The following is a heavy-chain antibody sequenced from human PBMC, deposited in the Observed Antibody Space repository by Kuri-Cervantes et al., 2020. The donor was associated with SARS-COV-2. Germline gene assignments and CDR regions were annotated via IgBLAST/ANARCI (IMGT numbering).Heavy chain of an antibody. D-gene: IGHD2-2*01. CDR3: AREGYCSSVSCFLFDY. Sequence: SETLSLTCTVSGGSISSYYWSWIRQPPGQGLEWLGYIYYSGSTKYNPSLESRVTISLDTSRNQFSLKLNSVTAADTAVYYCAREGYCSSVSCFLFDYWGQGMLVTVSS. CDR1: GGSISSYY. V-gene: IGHV4-59*12. J-gene: IGHJ4*02. CDR2: IYYSGST.